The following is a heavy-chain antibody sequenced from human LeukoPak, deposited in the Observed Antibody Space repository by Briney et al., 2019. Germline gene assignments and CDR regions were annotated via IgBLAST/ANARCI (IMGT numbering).Heavy chain of an antibody. CDR3: ARPREQWLGNDAFDI. Sequence: SETLSLTCTVSGGSISSGGYYWSWIRQHPGKGLEWIGYIYYSGSTYYNPSLKSRVTISVDTSKNQFSLKLTSVTAADTAEYYCARPREQWLGNDAFDIWGQGTMVTVSS. D-gene: IGHD6-19*01. J-gene: IGHJ3*02. CDR1: GGSISSGGYY. V-gene: IGHV4-31*03. CDR2: IYYSGST.